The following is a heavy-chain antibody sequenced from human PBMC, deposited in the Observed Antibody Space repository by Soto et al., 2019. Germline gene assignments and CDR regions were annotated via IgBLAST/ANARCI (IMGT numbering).Heavy chain of an antibody. Sequence: GGSLRLSCTGSGFPFDDFAINWVRQAPGKGLEWVGRIKSKTDGGTTDYAAPVKGRFTISRDDSKNTLYLQMNSLKTEDTAVYYCTTDPGTYSSGWYDYYFDYWGQGTLVTVSS. V-gene: IGHV3-15*01. J-gene: IGHJ4*02. CDR2: IKSKTDGGTT. D-gene: IGHD6-19*01. CDR1: GFPFDDFA. CDR3: TTDPGTYSSGWYDYYFDY.